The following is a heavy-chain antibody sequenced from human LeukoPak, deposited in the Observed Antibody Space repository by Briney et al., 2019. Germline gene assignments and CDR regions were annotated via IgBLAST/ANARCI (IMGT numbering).Heavy chain of an antibody. D-gene: IGHD3-10*01. J-gene: IGHJ5*02. CDR1: GYTFTSYG. V-gene: IGHV1-18*01. Sequence: ASVKVSCKASGYTFTSYGISWVRQAPGQGLEWMGWISAYNGNTNYAQKLQGRVTMTTDTSTSTAYMELSSVTAADTAVYYCARGGYYGSGNDFRFDPWGQGTLVTVSS. CDR3: ARGGYYGSGNDFRFDP. CDR2: ISAYNGNT.